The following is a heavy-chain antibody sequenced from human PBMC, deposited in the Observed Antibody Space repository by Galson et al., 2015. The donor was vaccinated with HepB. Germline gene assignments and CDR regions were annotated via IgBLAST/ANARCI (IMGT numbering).Heavy chain of an antibody. D-gene: IGHD3-10*01. V-gene: IGHV6-1*01. CDR2: TYYRSNWYN. CDR3: ARFSDYYGSGSYPDY. J-gene: IGHJ4*02. CDR1: GDSVSSNSAT. Sequence: CAISGDSVSSNSATWNWIRQSPSRGLEWLGRTYYRSNWYNDYALSVKSRVTINPDTSKNQFSLRLNSVTPEDTAVYYCARFSDYYGSGSYPDYWGQGTLVTVSS.